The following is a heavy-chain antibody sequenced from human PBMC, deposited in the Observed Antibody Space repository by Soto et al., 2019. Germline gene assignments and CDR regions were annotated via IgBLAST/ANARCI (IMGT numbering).Heavy chain of an antibody. CDR3: AKEAGDH. J-gene: IGHJ4*02. CDR2: IIPIFGIK. D-gene: IGHD3-10*01. V-gene: IGHV1-69*01. Sequence: QIQLVQSGAEVKERGSSVKISCKTSGGTFNTYALTWVRQAPGQGLEWIGGIIPIFGIKNVAQRFQGRVTINAAESLTTAYMEMTSLRSDDTAVYYCAKEAGDHWGQGTLVTVSS. CDR1: GGTFNTYA.